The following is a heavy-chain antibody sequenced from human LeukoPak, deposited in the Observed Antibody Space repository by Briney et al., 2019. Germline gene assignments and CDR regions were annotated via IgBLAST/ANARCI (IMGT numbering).Heavy chain of an antibody. CDR1: GFTFDDYA. CDR2: ISWNSGSI. D-gene: IGHD2/OR15-2a*01. V-gene: IGHV3-9*01. CDR3: AKGHPHFNYFDY. J-gene: IGHJ4*02. Sequence: PGRSLRLSCAASGFTFDDYAMHWVRQAPGKGLEWVSGISWNSGSIGYADSAKGRFTISRDNAKNSLYLQMNSLRAEDTALYYCAKGHPHFNYFDYWGQGTLVTVSS.